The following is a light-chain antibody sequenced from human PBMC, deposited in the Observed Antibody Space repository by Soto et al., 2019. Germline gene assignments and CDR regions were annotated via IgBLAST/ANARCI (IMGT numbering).Light chain of an antibody. V-gene: IGKV1-39*01. CDR2: AAS. CDR3: QQSYSTPRT. J-gene: IGKJ1*01. CDR1: QSISSY. Sequence: DIQMTQSPSSLSASVGDRVTITCRASQSISSYLNWSQQKPGKAPKLLIYAASSLQSGVPSSFRGSGSGTDFPHTISSLQPEDFSTYYWQQSYSTPRTFGQGTKEEI.